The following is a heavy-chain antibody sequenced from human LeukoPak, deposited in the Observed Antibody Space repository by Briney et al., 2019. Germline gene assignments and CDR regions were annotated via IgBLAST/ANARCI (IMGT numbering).Heavy chain of an antibody. V-gene: IGHV1-18*01. D-gene: IGHD3-10*01. CDR3: ARDLRYYGSGSRALFDY. J-gene: IGHJ4*02. CDR2: ISAYNGNT. Sequence: ASVKVSCKASGYTFTSYGINWVRQAPGQGLEWMGWISAYNGNTDYAQKFQGRVTMTTDTSTSTAYMELRSLRSDDTAVYYCARDLRYYGSGSRALFDYWGQGTLVTVSS. CDR1: GYTFTSYG.